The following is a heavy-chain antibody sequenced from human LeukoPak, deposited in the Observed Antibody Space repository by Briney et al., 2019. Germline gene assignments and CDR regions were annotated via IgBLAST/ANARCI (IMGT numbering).Heavy chain of an antibody. Sequence: GGSLRLSCAASGFTFDDYGMSWVRQAPGKGLEWVSGINWIGGSTGYADSVKGRFTISRDNSKNTLYLQMNSLRPEDTAVYYCARGIPHGAVDYYYYYMDVWGKGTTVTVSS. J-gene: IGHJ6*03. CDR1: GFTFDDYG. V-gene: IGHV3-20*04. CDR2: INWIGGST. D-gene: IGHD4/OR15-4a*01. CDR3: ARGIPHGAVDYYYYYMDV.